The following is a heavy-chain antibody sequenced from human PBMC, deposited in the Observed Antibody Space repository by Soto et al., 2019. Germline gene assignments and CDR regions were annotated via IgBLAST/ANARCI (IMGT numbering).Heavy chain of an antibody. J-gene: IGHJ4*02. CDR2: IWYDGRNK. Sequence: QVQLVESGGGVVQPGRSLRLSCAASGFTFSSYGMHWVRQAPGKGLEWVAVIWYDGRNKYYADSVEGRFTISRDNSKNTLYLQMNSLRAEDTAVYYCARSDRRCSPNCVEVADYWGQGTLVTVSS. V-gene: IGHV3-33*01. CDR3: ARSDRRCSPNCVEVADY. CDR1: GFTFSSYG. D-gene: IGHD2-2*01.